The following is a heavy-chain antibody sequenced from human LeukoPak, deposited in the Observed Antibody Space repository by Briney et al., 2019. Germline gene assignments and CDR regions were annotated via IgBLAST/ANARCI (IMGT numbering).Heavy chain of an antibody. CDR2: ISPSGDIT. CDR1: GFTFSNHG. V-gene: IGHV3-23*01. D-gene: IGHD3-16*01. J-gene: IGHJ4*02. Sequence: PGGTLRLSCAASGFTFSNHGMNWVRQAPGKGLEWVSGISPSGDITYYADSVKGRFTISRDNSKNTLYLQMNSLRAEDTAVYYCAKPVLQGFSFSQGVFDYWGQGTLVTVSS. CDR3: AKPVLQGFSFSQGVFDY.